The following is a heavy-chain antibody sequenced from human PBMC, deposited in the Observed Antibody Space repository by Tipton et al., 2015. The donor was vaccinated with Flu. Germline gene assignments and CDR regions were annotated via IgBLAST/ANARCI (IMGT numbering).Heavy chain of an antibody. CDR2: IYHSGST. D-gene: IGHD4-23*01. Sequence: GLVKPSETLSLTCAVSGYSISSGYYWGWIRQPPGKGLEWIGSIYHSGSTYYNPSLKSRVTISVDTSKNQFSLKLSSVSAADTAVYYCARSTTVVTQRGYFQHWGRGSLVTVSS. CDR3: ARSTTVVTQRGYFQH. J-gene: IGHJ1*01. V-gene: IGHV4-38-2*01. CDR1: GYSISSGYY.